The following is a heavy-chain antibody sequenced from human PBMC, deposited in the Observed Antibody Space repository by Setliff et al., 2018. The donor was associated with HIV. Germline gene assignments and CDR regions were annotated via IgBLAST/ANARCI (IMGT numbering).Heavy chain of an antibody. CDR2: VYTTGSA. CDR1: GASFIRSRYY. V-gene: IGHV4-61*09. Sequence: SETLSLTCTVSGASFIRSRYYWSWIRQPAGKGLEWIGHVYTTGSASYNPSLESRVTILEALSKNQFSLNLDSVTAADTAGYYCASQGRSGWLWGGYDDYWGQGTLVTVS. D-gene: IGHD3-16*01. J-gene: IGHJ4*02. CDR3: ASQGRSGWLWGGYDDY.